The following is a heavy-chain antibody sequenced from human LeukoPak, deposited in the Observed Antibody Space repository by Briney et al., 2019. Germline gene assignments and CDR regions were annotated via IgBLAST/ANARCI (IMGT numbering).Heavy chain of an antibody. CDR2: ISQNGYT. Sequence: SETLSLTCTVSGASIGSYFWSWIRQPPGKGLEWIGYISQNGYTKYTPSLKSRVTISRDTSEHQFSLILSSVTAADTAVYYCTRHDVVAVIGHGMAVWGQGTTVTVSS. CDR1: GASIGSYF. D-gene: IGHD2-15*01. V-gene: IGHV4-59*08. J-gene: IGHJ6*02. CDR3: TRHDVVAVIGHGMAV.